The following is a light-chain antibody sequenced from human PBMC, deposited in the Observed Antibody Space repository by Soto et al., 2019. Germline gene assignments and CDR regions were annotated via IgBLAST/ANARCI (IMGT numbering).Light chain of an antibody. Sequence: QSALTQPASVSGSPGQSITISCIGTSNDISPYNYVSWYLHHPGQAPQLLIYDVHNRPSGISARFSGSKSGNTASLTISGLQPQVTALYYSCSYPRSGTLSFGGGTKLTVL. CDR2: DVH. CDR3: CSYPRSGTLS. J-gene: IGLJ2*01. CDR1: SNDISPYNY. V-gene: IGLV2-14*01.